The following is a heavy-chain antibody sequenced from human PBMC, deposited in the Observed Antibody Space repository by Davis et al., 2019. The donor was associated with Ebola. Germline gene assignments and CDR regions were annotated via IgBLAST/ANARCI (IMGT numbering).Heavy chain of an antibody. V-gene: IGHV5-51*01. J-gene: IGHJ4*02. CDR1: GYSFTSYW. CDR3: ARLGLEQWLEPSDY. CDR2: IYPGDSDT. Sequence: KVSCKGSGYSFTSYWIGWVRQMPGKGLEWMGIIYPGDSDTRYSPSFQGQVTISADKSISTAYLQWGSLKASDTAMYYCARLGLEQWLEPSDYWGQGTLVTVSS. D-gene: IGHD6-19*01.